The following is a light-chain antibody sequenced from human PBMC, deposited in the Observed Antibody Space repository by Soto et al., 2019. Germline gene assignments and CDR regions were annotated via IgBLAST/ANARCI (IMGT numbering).Light chain of an antibody. J-gene: IGKJ1*01. CDR1: XXXXXSY. CDR3: QQYGSSPRT. Sequence: QSPGTLSLSPXXXXXLSXXXXXXXXXSYLAWDQQKPGQAPRLLIYGASSRATGIPDRFSGRGSGTDFTLTISRLEPEDFAVYYCQQYGSSPRTFGQGTKVEIK. V-gene: IGKV3-20*01. CDR2: GAS.